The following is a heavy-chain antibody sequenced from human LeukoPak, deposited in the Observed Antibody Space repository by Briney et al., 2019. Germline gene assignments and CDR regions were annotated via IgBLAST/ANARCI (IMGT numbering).Heavy chain of an antibody. D-gene: IGHD4-11*01. V-gene: IGHV3-30*02. CDR1: GFTFSSYG. J-gene: IGHJ4*02. CDR2: IRYDGSNK. CDR3: AKRGWYSNDY. Sequence: PGGSLRLSCAASGFTFSSYGMHWVRQAPGKGLEWVALIRYDGSNKYYADSVKGRFTISRDNSKNTLYLQMNSLRAEDTAVYYCAKRGWYSNDYWGQGTLVTVSS.